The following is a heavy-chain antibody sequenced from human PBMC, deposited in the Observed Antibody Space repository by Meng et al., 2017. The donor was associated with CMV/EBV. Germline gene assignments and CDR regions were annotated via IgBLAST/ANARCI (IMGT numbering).Heavy chain of an antibody. J-gene: IGHJ4*02. Sequence: GSLRRGGSSWCWFRPHPGKRLEWLGYFYYRGSTYYHPSLTSRVTISVDTSKNQFSLKLSSVTAADTAVYYCARDACNSSTSCYYFDYWGQGTLVTVSS. D-gene: IGHD2-2*01. CDR2: FYYRGST. CDR1: GSLRRGGSS. V-gene: IGHV4-31*02. CDR3: ARDACNSSTSCYYFDY.